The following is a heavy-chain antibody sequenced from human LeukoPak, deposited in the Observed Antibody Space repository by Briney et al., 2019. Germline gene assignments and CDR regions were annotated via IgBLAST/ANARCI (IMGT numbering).Heavy chain of an antibody. CDR2: IYYSGST. D-gene: IGHD2-2*01. CDR1: GGSISSSTYY. J-gene: IGHJ4*02. V-gene: IGHV4-39*01. Sequence: SETLSLTCTVSGGSISSSTYYWGWIRQPPGKGLEWIGSIYYSGSTYYNPSLKSRVTISVDTSKDQFSLKLSSVTAADTAVYYCARSGVIPAATLGVWGQGTLVTVSS. CDR3: ARSGVIPAATLGV.